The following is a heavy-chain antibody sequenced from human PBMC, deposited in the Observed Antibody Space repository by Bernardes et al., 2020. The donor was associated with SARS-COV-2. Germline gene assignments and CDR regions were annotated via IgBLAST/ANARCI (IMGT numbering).Heavy chain of an antibody. CDR1: GGTFSSYA. D-gene: IGHD3-22*01. J-gene: IGHJ4*02. Sequence: SVKVSCKASGGTFSSYAISWVRQAPGQGLEWMGRIIPIFGTANYAQKFQGRVTITADESTSTAYMELSSLRSEDTAVYYCARGEYYYDTLFDYWGQGTLVTVSS. CDR3: ARGEYYYDTLFDY. CDR2: IIPIFGTA. V-gene: IGHV1-69*13.